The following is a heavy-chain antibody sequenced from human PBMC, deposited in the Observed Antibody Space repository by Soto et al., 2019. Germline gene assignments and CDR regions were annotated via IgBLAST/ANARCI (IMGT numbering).Heavy chain of an antibody. CDR1: GGSISSYY. CDR3: ATGAAGTEYDY. V-gene: IGHV4-59*08. CDR2: IYYSGST. D-gene: IGHD6-13*01. Sequence: SETLSLTCTVSGGSISSYYWSWIRQPPGKGLEWIGYIYYSGSTNYNPSLKSGVTLSVDTSKNQFSLKLSSVTAADTAVYYCATGAAGTEYDYWGQGTLVTVSS. J-gene: IGHJ4*02.